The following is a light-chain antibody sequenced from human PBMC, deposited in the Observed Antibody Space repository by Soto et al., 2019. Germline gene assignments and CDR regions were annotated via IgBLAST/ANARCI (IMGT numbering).Light chain of an antibody. J-gene: IGKJ1*01. V-gene: IGKV3-20*01. Sequence: EIVLTQSPGTLSLSPGERATLSCRASQSVRSTYLAWYQQKPGQAPRLLIYGASSRATGIPDRFSGSGSGTDFTLTISRLEPEDSAVYYCQQYDTSSWTFGQGTKVEI. CDR2: GAS. CDR3: QQYDTSSWT. CDR1: QSVRSTY.